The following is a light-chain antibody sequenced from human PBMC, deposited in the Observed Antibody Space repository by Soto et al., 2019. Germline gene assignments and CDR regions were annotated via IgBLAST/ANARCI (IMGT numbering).Light chain of an antibody. V-gene: IGKV3-20*01. J-gene: IGKJ1*01. CDR3: QQYGRTSWT. Sequence: DIVLTQAAGTLSLYPGEGATLSCRASQSVSTNFFAWYQQKPGQAPRLLIYGASTRATGIPDRFSGSGSGTDFTLTISRLEPEDFAVYYCQQYGRTSWTFGQGTKV. CDR1: QSVSTNF. CDR2: GAS.